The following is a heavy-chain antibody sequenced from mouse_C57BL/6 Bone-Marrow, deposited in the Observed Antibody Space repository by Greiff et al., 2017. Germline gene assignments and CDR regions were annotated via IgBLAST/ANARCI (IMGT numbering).Heavy chain of an antibody. CDR2: IDPENGDT. CDR3: TLGNFDY. J-gene: IGHJ2*01. CDR1: GFNIKDDY. V-gene: IGHV14-4*01. Sequence: EVQGVESGAELVRPGASVTLSCTASGFNIKDDYMHWVKQRPEQGLEWIGWIDPENGDTEYASKFQGKATITADTSSNTAYLQLSSLTSEDTAVYYCTLGNFDYWGQGTTLTVSS.